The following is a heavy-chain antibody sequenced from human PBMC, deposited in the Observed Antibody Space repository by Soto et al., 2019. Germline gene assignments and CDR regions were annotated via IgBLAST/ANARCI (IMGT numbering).Heavy chain of an antibody. D-gene: IGHD3-3*01. CDR2: ISSTGGTV. Sequence: QVQLVESGGGLVKPGGSLRLSCVASGFTFSDYYMNWIRQAPGKGLEWVSHISSTGGTVYYADSVEGRFTISRDNAKNSLYLEMNSLRAEDTALYYCARDPFWSGFHGMDVWGPGTTVTVSS. J-gene: IGHJ6*02. CDR1: GFTFSDYY. CDR3: ARDPFWSGFHGMDV. V-gene: IGHV3-11*01.